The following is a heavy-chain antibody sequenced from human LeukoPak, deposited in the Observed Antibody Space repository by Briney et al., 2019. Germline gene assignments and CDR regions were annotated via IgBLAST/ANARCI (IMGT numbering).Heavy chain of an antibody. V-gene: IGHV4-39*01. CDR2: IYCSGST. CDR3: ARGLHYSGYVSWFDP. J-gene: IGHJ5*02. D-gene: IGHD5-12*01. CDR1: GGSISSSSYY. Sequence: PSETLSLTCTVSGGSISSSSYYWGWIRQPPGKGLEWNGSIYCSGSTYYNPSLQSQVAISVDTTKNQFSLKLSSVTAPDTAVYYCARGLHYSGYVSWFDPWGQGTLVTVSS.